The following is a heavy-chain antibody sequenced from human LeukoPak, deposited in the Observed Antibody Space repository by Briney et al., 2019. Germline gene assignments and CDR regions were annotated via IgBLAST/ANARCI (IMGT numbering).Heavy chain of an antibody. D-gene: IGHD3-10*01. V-gene: IGHV3-21*01. J-gene: IGHJ4*02. Sequence: GGSLGLSCAASGFTFSSYSMNWVRQAPGKGLEWVSSISSSSSYIYYADSVKGRFTISRDNAKNSLYLQMNSLRAEDTAVYYCARVNRYYYGSGTDYFDYWGQGTLVTVSS. CDR2: ISSSSSYI. CDR3: ARVNRYYYGSGTDYFDY. CDR1: GFTFSSYS.